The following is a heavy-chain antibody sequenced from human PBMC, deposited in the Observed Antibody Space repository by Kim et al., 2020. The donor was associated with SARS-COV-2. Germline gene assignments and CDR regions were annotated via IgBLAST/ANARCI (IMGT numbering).Heavy chain of an antibody. D-gene: IGHD6-13*01. Sequence: SPSFQGHVTISADKSISTAYLQWSSLKASDTAMYYCARHSSSWYLYYFDYWGQGTLVTVSS. V-gene: IGHV5-10-1*01. CDR3: ARHSSSWYLYYFDY. J-gene: IGHJ4*02.